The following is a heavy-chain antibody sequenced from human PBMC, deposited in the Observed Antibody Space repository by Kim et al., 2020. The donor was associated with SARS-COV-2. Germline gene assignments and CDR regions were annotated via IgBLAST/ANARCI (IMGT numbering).Heavy chain of an antibody. Sequence: SLKSRVTIYVDTSENQFSLKLTSVTAADTAVYYCARSYYDILTGHNWFDPWGHGTLVVVSS. J-gene: IGHJ5*02. CDR3: ARSYYDILTGHNWFDP. V-gene: IGHV4-39*01. D-gene: IGHD3-9*01.